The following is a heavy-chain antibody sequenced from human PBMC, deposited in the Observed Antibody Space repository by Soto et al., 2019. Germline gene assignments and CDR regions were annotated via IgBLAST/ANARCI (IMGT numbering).Heavy chain of an antibody. CDR3: ARVGYDYIWGSYHNDY. J-gene: IGHJ4*02. CDR1: GYTLTGDG. D-gene: IGHD3-16*02. CDR2: ISAYNGNT. Sequence: GASVKGSCKGSGYTLTGDGVGWVRQAPGQGLEWMGWISAYNGNTNYAQKLQGRVTMTTDTSTSTAYMELRSLRSDDTAVYYCARVGYDYIWGSYHNDYWGQGTLVTVSS. V-gene: IGHV1-18*01.